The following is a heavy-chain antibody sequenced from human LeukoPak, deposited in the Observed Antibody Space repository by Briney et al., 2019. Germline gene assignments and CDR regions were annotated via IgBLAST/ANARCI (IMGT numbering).Heavy chain of an antibody. Sequence: ASVEVSCKASGYTFTGYYMHWVRQAPGQGLEWMGWINPNSGGTNYAQKFQGRVTMTRDTSISTAYMELSRLRSDDTAVYYCARLGGGNSRDYFDYWGQGTLVTVSS. V-gene: IGHV1-2*02. J-gene: IGHJ4*02. CDR1: GYTFTGYY. CDR3: ARLGGGNSRDYFDY. CDR2: INPNSGGT. D-gene: IGHD4-23*01.